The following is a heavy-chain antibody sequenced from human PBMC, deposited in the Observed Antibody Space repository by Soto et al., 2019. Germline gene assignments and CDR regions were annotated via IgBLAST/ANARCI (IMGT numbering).Heavy chain of an antibody. CDR2: ISSSSSYI. J-gene: IGHJ4*02. Sequence: PGGSLRLSCAASGFTFSSYSMNWVRQAPGKGLEWVSSISSSSSYIYYADSVKGRFTISRDTFKNTLFLQMTSLRAEDTAVYYCVKEEIVVVGGFDYWGQGTLVTVSS. D-gene: IGHD1-26*01. CDR1: GFTFSSYS. V-gene: IGHV3-21*01. CDR3: VKEEIVVVGGFDY.